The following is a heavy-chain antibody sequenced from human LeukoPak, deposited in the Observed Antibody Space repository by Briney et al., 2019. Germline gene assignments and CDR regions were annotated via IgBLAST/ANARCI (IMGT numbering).Heavy chain of an antibody. CDR1: GFTFPTYW. V-gene: IGHV3-74*01. Sequence: PGASLRLSCSASGFTFPTYWMIWVRQVPGEGLVYVSHMNHDGTITNYADSVKGRFTMSRDNARNTVFLQMDSLRAEDTAVYYCRRDHYGAIHFWGQRVLVTAAS. D-gene: IGHD4/OR15-4a*01. CDR2: MNHDGTIT. J-gene: IGHJ4*02. CDR3: RRDHYGAIHF.